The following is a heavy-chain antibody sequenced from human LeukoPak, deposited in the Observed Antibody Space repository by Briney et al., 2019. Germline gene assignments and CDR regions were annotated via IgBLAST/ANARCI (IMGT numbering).Heavy chain of an antibody. J-gene: IGHJ4*02. CDR1: GGSISSSNYY. CDR3: ARRPYCSNGICYKRPFDY. Sequence: PSGTLSLTCIVSGGSISSSNYYWDWIRQPPGKGLEWIGSIYYSGSTYYNPSLKSRVTISVDTSKHQFSLKLSSVTAADAAVYYCARRPYCSNGICYKRPFDYWGQGTLVTVSS. V-gene: IGHV4-39*07. D-gene: IGHD2-8*01. CDR2: IYYSGST.